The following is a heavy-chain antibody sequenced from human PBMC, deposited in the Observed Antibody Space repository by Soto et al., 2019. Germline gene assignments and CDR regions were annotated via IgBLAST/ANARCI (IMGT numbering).Heavy chain of an antibody. CDR3: AKDSSGYSLGDDAFDV. CDR1: GYTFTNYG. D-gene: IGHD3-22*01. V-gene: IGHV1-18*01. Sequence: QVQLVQSGAEVKKPGASVKVSCKASGYTFTNYGLTWVRQAPGQGLEWMGWVSTFNDNRNYAQKLQGRVTLTTDISTNTAYMELRSLRSDDTAVYYCAKDSSGYSLGDDAFDVWGQGTMVIVSS. CDR2: VSTFNDNR. J-gene: IGHJ3*01.